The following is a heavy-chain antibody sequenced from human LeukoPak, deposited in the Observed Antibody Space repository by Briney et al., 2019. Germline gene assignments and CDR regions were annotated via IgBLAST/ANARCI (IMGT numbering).Heavy chain of an antibody. CDR1: GFTFSSYA. Sequence: GGSLRLSCAASGFTFSSYAIHWVRQAPGKGLEWVAVISDDGSKKYYADSVKGRFTISRDNAESSLYLQLSSLGAEDTAVYYCVRGGLYHYSGTSGDYWGQGTLVTVSS. V-gene: IGHV3-30*04. D-gene: IGHD1-26*01. J-gene: IGHJ4*02. CDR2: ISDDGSKK. CDR3: VRGGLYHYSGTSGDY.